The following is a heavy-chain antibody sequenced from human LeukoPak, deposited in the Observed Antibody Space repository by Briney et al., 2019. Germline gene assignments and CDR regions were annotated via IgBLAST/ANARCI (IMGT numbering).Heavy chain of an antibody. D-gene: IGHD3-9*01. CDR3: ARALWYDILSGNYYYYMDV. Sequence: ASVKVSCKASGYTFTSYGISWVRQAPGQGLEWMGWISAYNGNTNYAQKFQGRVTMTRNTSISTAYMELSSLRSEDTAVYYCARALWYDILSGNYYYYMDVWGKGTTVTISS. CDR1: GYTFTSYG. V-gene: IGHV1-18*01. CDR2: ISAYNGNT. J-gene: IGHJ6*03.